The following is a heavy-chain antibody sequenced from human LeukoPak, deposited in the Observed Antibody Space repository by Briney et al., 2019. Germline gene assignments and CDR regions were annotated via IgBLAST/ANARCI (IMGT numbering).Heavy chain of an antibody. V-gene: IGHV4-59*12. Sequence: SETLSLTCTVSGGSISSYYWSWIRQPPGKGLEWIGYIYYSGSTNYNPSLKSRVTISVDTSKNQFSLKLSSVTAADTAVYYCARDVLRYFDSEYNWFDPWGQGTLVTVSS. CDR1: GGSISSYY. J-gene: IGHJ5*02. D-gene: IGHD3-9*01. CDR3: ARDVLRYFDSEYNWFDP. CDR2: IYYSGST.